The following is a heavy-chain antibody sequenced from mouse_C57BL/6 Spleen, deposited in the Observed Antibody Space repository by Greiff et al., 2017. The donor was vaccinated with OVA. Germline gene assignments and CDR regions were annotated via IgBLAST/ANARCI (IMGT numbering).Heavy chain of an antibody. CDR2: IDPSDSYT. D-gene: IGHD3-2*02. J-gene: IGHJ4*01. V-gene: IGHV1-69*01. CDR1: GYTFTSYW. Sequence: QVQLQQPGAELVMPGASVKLSCKASGYTFTSYWMHWVKQRPGQGLEWIGEIDPSDSYTNYNQKFKGKSTLTVDKSSGTAYMQLSSLTSEDSAVYYCARLAQATGAMDYWGQGTSVTVSS. CDR3: ARLAQATGAMDY.